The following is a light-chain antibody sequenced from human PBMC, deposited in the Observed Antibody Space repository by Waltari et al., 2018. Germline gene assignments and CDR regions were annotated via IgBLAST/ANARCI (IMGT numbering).Light chain of an antibody. Sequence: EVVLTQSPATLSLSPGESATLSCRASQSLTKRYLAWYQQKPGQAPRRLIYCASSRAAGIPDRFSGSGSGTDFTLIISRLEPDDFSVYYCQQYGSSILYTFGQGTKLEIK. CDR1: QSLTKRY. CDR3: QQYGSSILYT. CDR2: CAS. J-gene: IGKJ2*01. V-gene: IGKV3-20*01.